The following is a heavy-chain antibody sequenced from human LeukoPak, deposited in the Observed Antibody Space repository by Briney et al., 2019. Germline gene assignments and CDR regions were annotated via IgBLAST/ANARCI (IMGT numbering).Heavy chain of an antibody. D-gene: IGHD5-12*01. CDR3: ARLPIMVANPFFDY. CDR1: GYILTSYW. V-gene: IGHV5-51*01. Sequence: GESLKISCKCSGYILTSYWIGWVRQLAGKGLEGMGIIYPGDSATRYSPSFQGQVTISADKSISTAYLQWSSLKASDTAMYYCARLPIMVANPFFDYWGQGTLVTVSS. CDR2: IYPGDSAT. J-gene: IGHJ4*02.